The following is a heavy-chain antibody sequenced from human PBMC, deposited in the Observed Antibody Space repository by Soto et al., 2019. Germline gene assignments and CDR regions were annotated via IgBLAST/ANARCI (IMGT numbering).Heavy chain of an antibody. CDR2: ISWNSGTI. V-gene: IGHV3-9*01. J-gene: IGHJ6*02. CDR3: AKSTGGTANGMDV. Sequence: PGGSLRLSCGGSGFTFDEYGMHWVRQAPGKGLEWVSGISWNSGTIGYADSVKGRFTISRDNAKNSLYLQMSSLRAEDTALYYCAKSTGGTANGMDVWGQGTTVTVSS. D-gene: IGHD2-8*02. CDR1: GFTFDEYG.